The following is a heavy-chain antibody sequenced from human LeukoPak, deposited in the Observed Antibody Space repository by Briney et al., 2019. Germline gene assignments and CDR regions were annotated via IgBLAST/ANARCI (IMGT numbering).Heavy chain of an antibody. CDR1: GYTFTGYY. J-gene: IGHJ4*02. CDR3: ARSDDYSSSHYYFDY. CDR2: IVPSSGST. D-gene: IGHD6-13*01. V-gene: IGHV1-46*01. Sequence: ASANVSCKASGYTFTGYYVHGVRQAPGQGPEGMGKIVPSSGSTSYAQRFQGRVTMTRDMSTSTVYMELSSLRSEDTAVYYCARSDDYSSSHYYFDYWGQGTLVTVSS.